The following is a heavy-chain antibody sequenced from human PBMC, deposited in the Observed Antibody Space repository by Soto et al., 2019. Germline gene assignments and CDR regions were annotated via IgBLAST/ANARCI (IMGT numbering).Heavy chain of an antibody. V-gene: IGHV3-30*03. CDR1: GFSFSTYG. CDR3: AREPPYGSGTRLDV. D-gene: IGHD3-10*01. J-gene: IGHJ6*02. CDR2: ISNDGSNK. Sequence: PGGSLRLSCAASGFSFSTYGMHWVRQAPGKGLEWVAFISNDGSNKYYADSVKGRFTISRDNAKNTLYLQMNSLRAEDTAVYYCAREPPYGSGTRLDVWGQGTTVTVSS.